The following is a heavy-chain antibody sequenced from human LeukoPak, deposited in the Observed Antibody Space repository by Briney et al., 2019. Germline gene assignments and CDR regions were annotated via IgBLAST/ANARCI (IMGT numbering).Heavy chain of an antibody. V-gene: IGHV4-4*09. J-gene: IGHJ4*02. CDR1: GGSNSSYY. CDR2: IYTSGNT. D-gene: IGHD2-15*01. Sequence: SETLSLTCTVSGGSNSSYYWSWIRQPPGKGLEWIGYIYTSGNTNYNPALKSRVTISVATSKSQFSLKLSSATAADTAAYYSARRSGSRFDYWGQGTLVTVSS. CDR3: ARRSGSRFDY.